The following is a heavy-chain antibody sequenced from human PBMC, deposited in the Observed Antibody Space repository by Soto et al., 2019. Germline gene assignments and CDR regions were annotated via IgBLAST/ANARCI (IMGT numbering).Heavy chain of an antibody. Sequence: SETLSLTCNVSGGSIRSYYWSWIRQPAGKALEWIGRIYTSGTTNYNPSLKSRATILVDTSKNQFSLKLSSVTAADTAVYYCARDTVTSLTPYQGFYYYGMDVWGQGTTVTVSS. D-gene: IGHD2-2*01. CDR1: GGSIRSYY. J-gene: IGHJ6*02. CDR3: ARDTVTSLTPYQGFYYYGMDV. V-gene: IGHV4-4*07. CDR2: IYTSGTT.